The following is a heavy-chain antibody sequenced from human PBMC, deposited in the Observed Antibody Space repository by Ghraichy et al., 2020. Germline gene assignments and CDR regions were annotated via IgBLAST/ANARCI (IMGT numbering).Heavy chain of an antibody. CDR1: GFTFSSYS. Sequence: LSLTCAASGFTFSSYSMNWVRQAPGKGLEWVSSISSSSSYIYYADSVKGRFTISRDNAKNSLYLQMNSLRAEDTAVYYCARDLRSRYSLSFDYWGQGTLVTVSS. J-gene: IGHJ4*02. D-gene: IGHD5-18*01. CDR2: ISSSSSYI. V-gene: IGHV3-21*01. CDR3: ARDLRSRYSLSFDY.